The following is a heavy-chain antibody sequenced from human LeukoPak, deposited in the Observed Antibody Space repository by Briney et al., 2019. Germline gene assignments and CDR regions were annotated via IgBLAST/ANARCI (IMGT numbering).Heavy chain of an antibody. V-gene: IGHV4-59*01. CDR3: ARERGSSWKTNNNWCDP. CDR2: IYYSGST. Sequence: SETLSLTCTVSGGSISSYYWSWIRPPPGEGLEWIGYIYYSGSTNDNPSLKNRVTISVDTSKNQFSLKLSSVTAADTAVYYCARERGSSWKTNNNWCDPWGQGTLVTVSS. J-gene: IGHJ5*02. CDR1: GGSISSYY. D-gene: IGHD6-13*01.